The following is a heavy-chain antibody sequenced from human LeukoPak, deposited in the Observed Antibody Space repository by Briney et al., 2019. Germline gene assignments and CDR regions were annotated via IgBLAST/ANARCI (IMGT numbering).Heavy chain of an antibody. J-gene: IGHJ6*03. CDR1: GGSISSGGYY. D-gene: IGHD6-6*01. CDR3: ARGFEYSTSSRLGYYYFYMDV. Sequence: SETLSLTCTVSGGSISSGGYYWSWIRQPPGKGLEWIGRIDASGNPNYNPSLRSRLTMSVDTSKNQFSLNLRFVTAADTAVFYCARGFEYSTSSRLGYYYFYMDVWGIGTTVTVSS. CDR2: IDASGNP. V-gene: IGHV4-61*02.